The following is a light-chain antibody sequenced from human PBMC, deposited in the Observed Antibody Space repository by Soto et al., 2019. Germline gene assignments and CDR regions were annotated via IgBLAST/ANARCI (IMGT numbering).Light chain of an antibody. CDR3: QQYHSFSPEGLT. J-gene: IGKJ4*01. CDR2: WAS. CDR1: QTIFYTSSNKNY. Sequence: DIVLTQSPDSLAVSLGERATIHCKSSQTIFYTSSNKNYLAWYQQRPGQPPKLLIYWASDRESGVPNRFSGSGSGTDFTLTISGLQAEDVAVYYCQQYHSFSPEGLTFGGGTTVEL. V-gene: IGKV4-1*01.